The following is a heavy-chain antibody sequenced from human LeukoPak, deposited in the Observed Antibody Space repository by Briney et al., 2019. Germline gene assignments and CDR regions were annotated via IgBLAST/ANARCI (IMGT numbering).Heavy chain of an antibody. V-gene: IGHV4-59*08. CDR1: GGSLTSYY. D-gene: IGHD6-6*01. CDR2: MSYSGST. J-gene: IGHJ5*02. CDR3: ARTTSIPRPNWFDP. Sequence: SETLSLTCTVSGGSLTSYYWSWIRQPPGKGLEWIGHMSYSGSTNYNPSLKSRVTISVDTSKNQFSLKLSSVTAADTAVYYCARTTSIPRPNWFDPWGQGTLVTVSS.